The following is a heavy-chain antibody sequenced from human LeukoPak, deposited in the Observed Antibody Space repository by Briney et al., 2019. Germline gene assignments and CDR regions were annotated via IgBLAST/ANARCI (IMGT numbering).Heavy chain of an antibody. J-gene: IGHJ6*03. Sequence: GGSLRLSCAASGFTFTTYWMRWVRQTPEKGLEWVANINQDGSAKYYLDSVQGRFTISRDNAKNSAYLQMNSLRAEDTAVYYYARDIKAIVVPAADHRYYYYMDVWGKGTTVTVSS. CDR2: INQDGSAK. D-gene: IGHD2-2*01. CDR3: ARDIKAIVVPAADHRYYYYMDV. CDR1: GFTFTTYW. V-gene: IGHV3-7*01.